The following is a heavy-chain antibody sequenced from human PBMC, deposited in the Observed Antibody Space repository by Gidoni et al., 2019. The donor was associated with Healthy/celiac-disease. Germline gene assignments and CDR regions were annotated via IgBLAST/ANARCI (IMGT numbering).Heavy chain of an antibody. Sequence: QVQLVQSGAEVKKPGASVKVSCKASGYTFTGYYMHWVRQAPGQGLEWMGWINPNSGGTNYAQKFQGWVTMTRDTSISTAYMELSRLRSDDTAVYYCARDRAAAQIAGGMDVWGQGTTVTVSS. D-gene: IGHD6-13*01. CDR3: ARDRAAAQIAGGMDV. CDR1: GYTFTGYY. V-gene: IGHV1-2*04. J-gene: IGHJ6*02. CDR2: INPNSGGT.